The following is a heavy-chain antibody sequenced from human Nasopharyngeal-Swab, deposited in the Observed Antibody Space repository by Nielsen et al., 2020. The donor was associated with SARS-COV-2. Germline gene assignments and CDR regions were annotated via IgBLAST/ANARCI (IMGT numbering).Heavy chain of an antibody. CDR1: GGSISSSNW. V-gene: IGHV4-4*02. CDR2: IYHSGSI. D-gene: IGHD3-16*01. J-gene: IGHJ6*02. CDR3: ARDAPLGGMDV. Sequence: GSLRLSCAVSGGSISSSNWWSWVRQPPGKGLEWIGEIYHSGSINYNPSLKSRVTISVDKSKNQFSLKLSSVTAADTAVYYCARDAPLGGMDVWGQGTTVTVSS.